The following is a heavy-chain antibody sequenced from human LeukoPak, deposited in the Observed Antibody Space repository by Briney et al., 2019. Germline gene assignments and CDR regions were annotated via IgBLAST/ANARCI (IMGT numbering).Heavy chain of an antibody. J-gene: IGHJ4*02. D-gene: IGHD2-2*01. CDR1: GFTFSSYA. CDR2: ISYDGSNK. Sequence: GGSLRLSCAASGFTFSSYAMHWVRQAPGKGLEWVAVISYDGSNKYYADSAKGRFTISRDNSKNTLYLQMNSLRAEDTAVYYCARDGEYQLPFDYWGQGTLVTVST. V-gene: IGHV3-30*04. CDR3: ARDGEYQLPFDY.